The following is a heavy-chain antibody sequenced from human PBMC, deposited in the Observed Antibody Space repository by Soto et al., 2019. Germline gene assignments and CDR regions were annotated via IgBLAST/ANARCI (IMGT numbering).Heavy chain of an antibody. CDR3: ARADGGYDILTGYFSKNWFDP. Sequence: SETLSLTCTVSGGSISSGGYYWSWIRQHPGKGLEWIGYIYYSGSTYYNPSLKSRVTISVDTSKNQFSLKLSSVTAADTAVYYCARADGGYDILTGYFSKNWFDPWGQGTLVTVS. V-gene: IGHV4-31*03. CDR1: GGSISSGGYY. D-gene: IGHD3-9*01. J-gene: IGHJ5*02. CDR2: IYYSGST.